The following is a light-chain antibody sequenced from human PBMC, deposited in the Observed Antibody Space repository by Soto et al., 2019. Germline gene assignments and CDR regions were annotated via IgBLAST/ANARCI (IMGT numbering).Light chain of an antibody. Sequence: QSVLTQPPSVSGAPGQRVTISCTGSSSNIGAGYDVNWYQQLPGTAPKLLIYGNTNRPSGVPDRFSVSKSGTSGSLAISGLQTEDEAEYYCQAWATSLSGSVFGGGTKLTVL. V-gene: IGLV1-40*01. CDR3: QAWATSLSGSV. CDR1: SSNIGAGYD. J-gene: IGLJ2*01. CDR2: GNT.